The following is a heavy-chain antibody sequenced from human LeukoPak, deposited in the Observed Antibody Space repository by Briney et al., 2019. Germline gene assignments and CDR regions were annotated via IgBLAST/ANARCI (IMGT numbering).Heavy chain of an antibody. V-gene: IGHV4-39*01. Sequence: SETLSLTCTVSGVSISSGSYSWGWIRQPPGKGLEWIGSISYTGSTYYKSSPPSRITISVGTSTNQLSLNLSSVTAADTAVYYCARLSCTSANCDRRLFDFWGRGTLVTVSS. CDR3: ARLSCTSANCDRRLFDF. CDR1: GVSISSGSYS. CDR2: ISYTGST. J-gene: IGHJ4*02. D-gene: IGHD2-2*01.